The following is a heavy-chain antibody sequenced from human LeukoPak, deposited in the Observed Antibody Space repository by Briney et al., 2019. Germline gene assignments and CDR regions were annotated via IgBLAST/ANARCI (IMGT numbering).Heavy chain of an antibody. Sequence: PSETLSLTCTVSGGSISTYYWSWIRQPPGKGLEWIGYIDNSGSTKYNPPLKSRVTISVDTSKNQFSLKLSSVSAADTAVYYCARVRVHFFGMDVWGQGTTVTVSS. CDR2: IDNSGST. J-gene: IGHJ6*02. CDR3: ARVRVHFFGMDV. V-gene: IGHV4-59*01. D-gene: IGHD3-10*01. CDR1: GGSISTYY.